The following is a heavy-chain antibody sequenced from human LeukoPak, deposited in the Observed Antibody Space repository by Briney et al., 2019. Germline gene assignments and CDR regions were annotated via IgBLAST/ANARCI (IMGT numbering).Heavy chain of an antibody. CDR3: AREGTYCSRTSCYDSFLDY. CDR1: GDSIRGYY. D-gene: IGHD2-2*01. V-gene: IGHV4-4*07. Sequence: KPSETLSLTCSVSGDSIRGYYWSWIRQPAGKGLEWIGRIYTSGSTNYNPSLKTRVTLSVDTSKSQFSPRLSSVTAADTAVYYCAREGTYCSRTSCYDSFLDYWGQGTLVTVSS. CDR2: IYTSGST. J-gene: IGHJ4*02.